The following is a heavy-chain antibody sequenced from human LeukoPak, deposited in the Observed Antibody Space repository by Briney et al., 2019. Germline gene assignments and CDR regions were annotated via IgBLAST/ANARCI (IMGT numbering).Heavy chain of an antibody. CDR2: VYYSGRI. Sequence: PSETLSLTCTVSSGSISSYYWSWIPQPPGKGLEGIGYVYYSGRINYNPPLNSRVTISLDTSKNQSSLKLRSVTAADTAVYYCAGAYSGTYYYFDYWGQGTLVTVSS. D-gene: IGHD1-26*01. J-gene: IGHJ4*02. V-gene: IGHV4-59*01. CDR1: SGSISSYY. CDR3: AGAYSGTYYYFDY.